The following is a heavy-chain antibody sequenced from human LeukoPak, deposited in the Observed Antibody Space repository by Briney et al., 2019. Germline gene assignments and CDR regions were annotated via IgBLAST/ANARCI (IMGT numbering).Heavy chain of an antibody. CDR1: GFTFSSYG. CDR3: VRGAYSSSWLNFDY. D-gene: IGHD6-13*01. CDR2: TRYDGSNK. J-gene: IGHJ4*02. V-gene: IGHV3-30*02. Sequence: SGGSLRLSCAASGFTFSSYGMYWVRQAPGKGLEWVAFTRYDGSNKYYADSVKGRFTISRDNSKNTLYLKMNSLRAEDTAVYYCVRGAYSSSWLNFDYWGQGTLVTVSS.